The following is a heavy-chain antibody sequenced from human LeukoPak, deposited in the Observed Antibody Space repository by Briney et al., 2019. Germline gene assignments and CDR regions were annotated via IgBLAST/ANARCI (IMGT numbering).Heavy chain of an antibody. CDR3: VRFHTYSDRYDFWSGYHHYFDY. Sequence: SETLSLTCAVYGGSFSGYYWSWIRQPPGKGLEWIGEINHSGSTNYNPSLKSRVTISVDTSKNQFSLKLSSVTAADTAVYYCVRFHTYSDRYDFWSGYHHYFDYWGQGTLVTVSS. CDR1: GGSFSGYY. CDR2: INHSGST. J-gene: IGHJ4*02. D-gene: IGHD3-3*01. V-gene: IGHV4-34*01.